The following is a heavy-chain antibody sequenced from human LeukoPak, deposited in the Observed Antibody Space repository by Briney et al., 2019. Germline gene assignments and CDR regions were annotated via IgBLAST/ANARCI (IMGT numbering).Heavy chain of an antibody. CDR2: INGRGIT. CDR3: AKERQTGDYFTSDY. D-gene: IGHD4-17*01. Sequence: GGSLRLSCTASGFTFSSYTMSWVRQAPGEGLEWLSAINGRGITYYAGSVKGRFTISRDNSENTLYLQMNSLTVDDPAVYFCAKERQTGDYFTSDYWGQGTLVTVSS. CDR1: GFTFSSYT. V-gene: IGHV3-23*01. J-gene: IGHJ4*02.